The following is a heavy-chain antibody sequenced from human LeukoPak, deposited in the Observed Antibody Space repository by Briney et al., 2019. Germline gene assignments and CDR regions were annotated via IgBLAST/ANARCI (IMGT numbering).Heavy chain of an antibody. D-gene: IGHD6-19*01. J-gene: IGHJ4*02. V-gene: IGHV3-11*04. CDR3: ARKGGSAGDYFDS. CDR2: ISNSGSTI. Sequence: PGGSLRLSCAASGFTLSDYYMSWIRQAPGKGLEWVSYISNSGSTIYYAESVKGRFTISKDNAKNSLYLQMNSLRAEDTAVYYCARKGGSAGDYFDSWGQGTLVTVSS. CDR1: GFTLSDYY.